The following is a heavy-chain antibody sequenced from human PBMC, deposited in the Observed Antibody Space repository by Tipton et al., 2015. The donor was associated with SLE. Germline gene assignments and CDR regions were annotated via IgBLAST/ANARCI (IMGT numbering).Heavy chain of an antibody. J-gene: IGHJ4*02. CDR1: GYSFSNYW. Sequence: VQLVQSGAEVKKPGESLKISCKGSGYSFSNYWIAWVRQMPVKGLEWMGITYPDDSDTKYSPFFQGQVTMSADKSSRNAYLQWSSLKASDTAIYYCARLATCGWYDYFDYWGQGTLVTVSS. V-gene: IGHV5-51*03. CDR2: TYPDDSDT. CDR3: ARLATCGWYDYFDY. D-gene: IGHD6-19*01.